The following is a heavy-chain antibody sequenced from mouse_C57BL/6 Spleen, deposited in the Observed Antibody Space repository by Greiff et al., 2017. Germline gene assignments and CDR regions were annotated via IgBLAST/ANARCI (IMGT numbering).Heavy chain of an antibody. CDR1: GYTFTDYY. V-gene: IGHV1-26*01. J-gene: IGHJ2*01. D-gene: IGHD1-1*01. CDR2: INPNNGGT. CDR3: ARPDYGSTRYFDY. Sequence: EVQLQQSGPELVKPGASVKISCKASGYTFTDYYMNWVKQSHGKSLEWIGDINPNNGGTSYNQKFKGKATLTVDKSSSTAYMELRSLTSEDSAVYYCARPDYGSTRYFDYWGQGTPLTVSS.